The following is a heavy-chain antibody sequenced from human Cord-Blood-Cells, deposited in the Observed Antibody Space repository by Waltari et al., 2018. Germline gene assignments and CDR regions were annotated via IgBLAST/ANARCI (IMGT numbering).Heavy chain of an antibody. CDR2: ISSSSSYI. CDR1: GFTFSSYS. CDR3: ARYGSGSYYFFIDY. V-gene: IGHV3-21*01. J-gene: IGHJ4*02. Sequence: EVQLVESGGGLVKPGGSLRRSCAASGFTFSSYSMNWLRQAPGKGLEWVSSISSSSSYIYYADSVKGRFTISRDNAKNSLYLQMNSLRAEDTAVYYCARYGSGSYYFFIDYWGQGTLVTVSS. D-gene: IGHD3-10*01.